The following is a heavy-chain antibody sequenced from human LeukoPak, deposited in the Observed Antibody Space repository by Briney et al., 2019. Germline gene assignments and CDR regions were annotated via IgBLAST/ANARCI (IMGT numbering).Heavy chain of an antibody. CDR1: GYTLTELS. D-gene: IGHD2-15*01. V-gene: IGHV1-24*01. Sequence: ASVKVSCKVSGYTLTELSMHWVRQAPGKGLEWMGGFDPEDGETIYAQKFQGRVTMTEDTSTDTAYMELSSLRSEDTAVYYCATDLYCSGGSCYGYYYMDVWGKGTTVTASS. CDR3: ATDLYCSGGSCYGYYYMDV. CDR2: FDPEDGET. J-gene: IGHJ6*03.